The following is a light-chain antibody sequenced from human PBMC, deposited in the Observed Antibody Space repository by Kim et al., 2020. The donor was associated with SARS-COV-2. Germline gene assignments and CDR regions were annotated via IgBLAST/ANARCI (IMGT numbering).Light chain of an antibody. V-gene: IGLV3-21*04. J-gene: IGLJ2*01. CDR2: YDS. CDR1: NIGSKS. CDR3: QVWDSSSDHVV. Sequence: APGKTARIPGGGNNIGSKSVHWDQQKPGQAPVLVIYYDSDRPSGIPERFSGSNSGNTATLTISRVEAGDEADYYCQVWDSSSDHVVFGGGTKLTVL.